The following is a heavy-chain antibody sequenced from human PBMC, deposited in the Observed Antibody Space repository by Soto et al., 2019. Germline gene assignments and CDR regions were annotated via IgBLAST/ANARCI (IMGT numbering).Heavy chain of an antibody. Sequence: QLQLQESGPGLVKPSETLSLTCTVSGGSISSSSYYWGWIRQPPGKGLEWIGSIYYSGSTYYNPSLKSRVTISVDTSKNQFSLKLSSVTAADTAVYYCARHGSGWELRIVSFDIWGQGTMVTVSS. CDR1: GGSISSSSYY. D-gene: IGHD3-10*01. V-gene: IGHV4-39*01. CDR3: ARHGSGWELRIVSFDI. J-gene: IGHJ3*02. CDR2: IYYSGST.